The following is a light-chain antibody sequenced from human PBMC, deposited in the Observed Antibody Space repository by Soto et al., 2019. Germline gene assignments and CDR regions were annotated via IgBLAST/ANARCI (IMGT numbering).Light chain of an antibody. J-gene: IGKJ1*01. Sequence: DIQMTQPPSTLSASVGDRVTITCRASQSISSWLAWYQQKPGKAPKLLIYKASSLESGVPSRFSGSGSGTEFTLTISSLQPDDFATYYCQQYYNYVTFGQGTKVEIK. CDR1: QSISSW. V-gene: IGKV1-5*03. CDR2: KAS. CDR3: QQYYNYVT.